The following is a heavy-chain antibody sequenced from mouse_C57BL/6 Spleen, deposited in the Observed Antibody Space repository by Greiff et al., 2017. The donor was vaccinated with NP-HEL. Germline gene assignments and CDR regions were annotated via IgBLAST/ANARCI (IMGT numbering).Heavy chain of an antibody. Sequence: QVHVKQSGAELVKPGASVKISCKASGYAFSSYWMNWVKQRPGKGLEWIGQIYPGDGDTNYNGKFKGKATLTADKSSSTAYMQLSSLTSEDSAVYFCARSTDYGSSYDYAMDYWGQGTSVTVSS. J-gene: IGHJ4*01. CDR3: ARSTDYGSSYDYAMDY. D-gene: IGHD1-1*01. V-gene: IGHV1-80*01. CDR1: GYAFSSYW. CDR2: IYPGDGDT.